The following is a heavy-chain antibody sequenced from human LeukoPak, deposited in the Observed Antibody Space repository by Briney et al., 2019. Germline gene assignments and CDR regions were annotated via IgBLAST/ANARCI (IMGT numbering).Heavy chain of an antibody. D-gene: IGHD6-19*01. CDR1: GFTFSSYS. Sequence: GGSLRLSCAASGFTFSSYSMNWVRQAPGKGLEWVSYISSSISYIYHADSVKGRFTISRDNAKNSLYLQMNSLRVEDTAVYYCATDGQSSGWYGFDYWGQGTLVTVSS. V-gene: IGHV3-21*05. CDR3: ATDGQSSGWYGFDY. CDR2: ISSSISYI. J-gene: IGHJ4*02.